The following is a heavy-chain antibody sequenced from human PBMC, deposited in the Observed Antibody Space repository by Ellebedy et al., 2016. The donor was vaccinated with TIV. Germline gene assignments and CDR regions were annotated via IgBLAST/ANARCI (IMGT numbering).Heavy chain of an antibody. Sequence: SGPTLVKPTQTLTLTCTFSGFSLSTSGVGVGWIRQPPGKALEWLALIYWNDDKRYSPSLKSRLTITKDTSKNQVVLTMTNMDPVDTATYYCAHSGRAAAGSWYRGYYYYYGMDVWGQGTTVTVSS. J-gene: IGHJ6*02. CDR3: AHSGRAAAGSWYRGYYYYYGMDV. V-gene: IGHV2-5*01. D-gene: IGHD6-13*01. CDR1: GFSLSTSGVG. CDR2: IYWNDDK.